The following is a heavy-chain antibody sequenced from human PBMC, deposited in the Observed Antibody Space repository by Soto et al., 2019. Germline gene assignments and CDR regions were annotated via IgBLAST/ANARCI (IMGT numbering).Heavy chain of an antibody. Sequence: EEQLVESGGGLAQPGRSLRLSCVGSGFNFDDYAMHLVRQTAGKGLEWVSGISWNSDYIDYADSVKGRFTISRDNAENSLYLEMSSLRVEDTALYYCVKDKCSTTRCYPGGMDVWGQGTTVTVSS. CDR1: GFNFDDYA. J-gene: IGHJ6*02. V-gene: IGHV3-9*01. CDR2: ISWNSDYI. D-gene: IGHD2-2*01. CDR3: VKDKCSTTRCYPGGMDV.